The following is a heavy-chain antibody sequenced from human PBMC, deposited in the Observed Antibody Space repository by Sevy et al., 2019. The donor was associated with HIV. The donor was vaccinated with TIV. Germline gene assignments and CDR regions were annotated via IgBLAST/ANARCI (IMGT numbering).Heavy chain of an antibody. J-gene: IGHJ4*02. CDR1: GYTFTGYY. Sequence: ASVKVSCKASGYTFTGYYMHWVRQAPGQGLEWMGRINPNSGGTNYAQKFQGRVTMTRDTSISTAYMELSRLRSDDTAVYYCASSCTAVDNWNYGPFDYWGQGTLVTVSS. V-gene: IGHV1-2*06. CDR3: ASSCTAVDNWNYGPFDY. D-gene: IGHD1-7*01. CDR2: INPNSGGT.